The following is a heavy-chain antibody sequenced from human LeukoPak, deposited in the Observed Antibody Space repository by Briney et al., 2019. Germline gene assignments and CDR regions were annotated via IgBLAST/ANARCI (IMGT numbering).Heavy chain of an antibody. D-gene: IGHD3-16*01. J-gene: IGHJ6*03. Sequence: SETLSLTCTVSGGSISSYYWSWIRQPPGKGLEWIGYIYYSGSTNYNPSLKSRVTISVDTSKNQFSLKLSSVTAADTAVYYCARGGYYYYYMDVWGKGTTVTISS. CDR2: IYYSGST. CDR3: ARGGYYYYYMDV. V-gene: IGHV4-59*01. CDR1: GGSISSYY.